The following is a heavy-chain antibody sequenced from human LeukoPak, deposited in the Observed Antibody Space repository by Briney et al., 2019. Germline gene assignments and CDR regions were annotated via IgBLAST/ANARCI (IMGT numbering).Heavy chain of an antibody. J-gene: IGHJ1*01. CDR2: IYHTGST. CDR3: ARASYYGPFQY. Sequence: SETLSLTCAVSGGSISSSNWWSWVRQPPGKGLEWIGEIYHTGSTNYNPSLKSRVTISVDKSKNHFSLRLTSVTAADTAVYYCARASYYGPFQYWGQGTLVTVSS. CDR1: GGSISSSNW. D-gene: IGHD3-10*01. V-gene: IGHV4-4*02.